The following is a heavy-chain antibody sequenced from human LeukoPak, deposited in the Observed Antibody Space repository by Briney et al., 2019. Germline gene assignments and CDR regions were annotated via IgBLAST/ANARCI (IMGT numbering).Heavy chain of an antibody. CDR2: INHSGIT. Sequence: SETLSLTCTVPSYSISSGYYWGWIRQPPGKGLEWIGSINHSGITYYNPSLKSRVTISVDTSKNQFSLKLTSVTAADTAVYYCGRDRPTGYYDYWGQGTLVTVSS. CDR1: SYSISSGYY. D-gene: IGHD3-9*01. V-gene: IGHV4-38-2*02. CDR3: GRDRPTGYYDY. J-gene: IGHJ4*02.